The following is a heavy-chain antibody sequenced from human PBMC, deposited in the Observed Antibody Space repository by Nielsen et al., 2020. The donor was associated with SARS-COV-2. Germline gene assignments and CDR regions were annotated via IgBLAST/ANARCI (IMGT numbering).Heavy chain of an antibody. J-gene: IGHJ4*02. CDR3: AKDWDYVGNRYFDY. V-gene: IGHV3-23*01. CDR2: IIGSGGST. D-gene: IGHD4-23*01. Sequence: GGSLRLSCAASGLTFSSYAMSWVRQAPGKGLLWVSGIIGSGGSTYYADSVKGRFAISRDNSKNTLYLQMNSLRAEDTAVYYCAKDWDYVGNRYFDYWGQGTLVTVSS. CDR1: GLTFSSYA.